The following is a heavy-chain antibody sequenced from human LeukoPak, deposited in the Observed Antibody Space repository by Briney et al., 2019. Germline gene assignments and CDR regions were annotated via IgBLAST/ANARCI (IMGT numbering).Heavy chain of an antibody. CDR1: GFTFSSYS. Sequence: GGSLRLSXAASGFTFSSYSMNWVRQAPGKGQEWVSYIDSSSSTIYYADSVKGRFTISRDNAKNSLYLQMNSLRAEDTAVYYCASPFDYWGQGTLVTVSS. V-gene: IGHV3-48*01. J-gene: IGHJ4*02. CDR3: ASPFDY. CDR2: IDSSSSTI.